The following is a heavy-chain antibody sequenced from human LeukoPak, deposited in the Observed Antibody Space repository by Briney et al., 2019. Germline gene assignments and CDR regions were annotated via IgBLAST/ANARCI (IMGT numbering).Heavy chain of an antibody. D-gene: IGHD2-21*02. CDR2: ITGSGTST. J-gene: IGHJ4*02. V-gene: IGHV3-23*01. CDR3: AKGVVGVTAMNYFDY. Sequence: HPGGSLRLSCAASGFTFSTYAMTWVRQAPGKGLDWVSLITGSGTSTHYADSVKGRFTISRDSSKNTLYLQMNSLRAEDTAVYYCAKGVVGVTAMNYFDYWGQGTLVTVSS. CDR1: GFTFSTYA.